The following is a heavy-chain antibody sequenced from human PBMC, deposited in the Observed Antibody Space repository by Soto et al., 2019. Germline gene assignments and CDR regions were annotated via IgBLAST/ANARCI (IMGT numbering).Heavy chain of an antibody. V-gene: IGHV1-3*01. D-gene: IGHD2-2*02. CDR2: INAGNGNT. CDR3: ARGKTTLGYCSSTSCYILGYYYYGMDV. J-gene: IGHJ6*02. CDR1: GYTFTTYA. Sequence: GASVKVSCKASGYTFTTYAMHWVRQAPGQRLEWMGWINAGNGNTKYSQNFMGRVTLTRDTSATTAYMEVASLRSEDTAVYYCARGKTTLGYCSSTSCYILGYYYYGMDVWGQGTTVTVSS.